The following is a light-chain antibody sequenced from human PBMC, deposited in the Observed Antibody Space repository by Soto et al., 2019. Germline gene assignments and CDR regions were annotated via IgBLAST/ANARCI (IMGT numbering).Light chain of an antibody. Sequence: DIQMTQSPSSLSASVGDTVTITCLASQDIINHLAWYQQRPGKVPKLLIYGASTLHSGVPSRFRGSGSGTHFTLTISSLQAEDVATYYCQNYHRYLGTFGRGTRLDIK. CDR2: GAS. CDR1: QDIINH. CDR3: QNYHRYLGT. V-gene: IGKV1-27*01. J-gene: IGKJ5*01.